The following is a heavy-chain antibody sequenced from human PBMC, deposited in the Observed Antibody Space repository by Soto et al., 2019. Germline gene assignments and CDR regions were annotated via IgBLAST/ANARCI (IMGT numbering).Heavy chain of an antibody. J-gene: IGHJ6*02. Sequence: QSGGSLRLSCAASGFTFDDYAMHWVRQAPGKGLEWVSGISWNSGSIGYADSVKGRFTISRDNAKNSLYLQMNSLRAEDTALYYCAKDISGTAMELRRDYYYGMDVWGQGTTVTVSS. CDR3: AKDISGTAMELRRDYYYGMDV. V-gene: IGHV3-9*01. CDR2: ISWNSGSI. CDR1: GFTFDDYA. D-gene: IGHD5-18*01.